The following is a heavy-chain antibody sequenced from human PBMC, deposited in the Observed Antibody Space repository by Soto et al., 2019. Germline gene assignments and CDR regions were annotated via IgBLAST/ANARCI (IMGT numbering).Heavy chain of an antibody. V-gene: IGHV3-21*01. Sequence: PGGSLRLSCVGSGFTFSTYSINWVRQAPGQGLEWVSSISSRSDIYYADSVKGRFTISRDNAKNSVSLQMNSLRAEDTAVYYCAREYTAWPLAYGLDVLGQGTTVTVS. CDR3: AREYTAWPLAYGLDV. J-gene: IGHJ6*02. D-gene: IGHD2-2*02. CDR2: ISSRSDI. CDR1: GFTFSTYS.